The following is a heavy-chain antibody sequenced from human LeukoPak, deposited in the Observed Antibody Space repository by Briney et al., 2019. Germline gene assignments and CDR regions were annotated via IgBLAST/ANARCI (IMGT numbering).Heavy chain of an antibody. Sequence: ASVKVSCKASGGTFSSYAISWVRQAPGQGLEWMGGVIPIFGTANYAQKFQGRVTITADESTSTAYMELSSLRSEDTAVYYCARGGENTAMAPWGQGTLVTVSS. V-gene: IGHV1-69*13. CDR1: GGTFSSYA. J-gene: IGHJ5*02. CDR2: VIPIFGTA. CDR3: ARGGENTAMAP. D-gene: IGHD5-18*01.